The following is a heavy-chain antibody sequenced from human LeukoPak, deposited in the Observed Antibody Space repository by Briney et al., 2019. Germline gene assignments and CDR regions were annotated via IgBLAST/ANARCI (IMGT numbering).Heavy chain of an antibody. Sequence: SETLSLTCTVSGGSISSGGYYWSWIRQHPEKGLEWIGYIYFSGSTYYNPSLKSRVTISVDTSKNQFSLKLSSVTAADTAVYYCARDRILYGSGSYHGMDVWGQGTTVTVSS. J-gene: IGHJ6*02. D-gene: IGHD3-10*01. V-gene: IGHV4-31*03. CDR1: GGSISSGGYY. CDR3: ARDRILYGSGSYHGMDV. CDR2: IYFSGST.